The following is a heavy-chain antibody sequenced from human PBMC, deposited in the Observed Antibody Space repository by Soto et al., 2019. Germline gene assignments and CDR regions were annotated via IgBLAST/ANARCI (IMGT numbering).Heavy chain of an antibody. Sequence: GGSLILSCTASGFTFGDYAMSWFRQAPGKGLEWVGFIRSKAYGGTTEYAASVKGRFTISRDDSKSIAYLQMNSLKTEDTAVYYCTRAQYQLLLYYYGMDVWGQGTTVTAP. J-gene: IGHJ6*02. CDR2: IRSKAYGGTT. CDR1: GFTFGDYA. CDR3: TRAQYQLLLYYYGMDV. V-gene: IGHV3-49*03. D-gene: IGHD2-2*01.